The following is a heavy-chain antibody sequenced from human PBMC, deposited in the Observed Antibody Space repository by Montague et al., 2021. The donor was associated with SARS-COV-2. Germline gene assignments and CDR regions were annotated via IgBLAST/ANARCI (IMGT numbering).Heavy chain of an antibody. CDR3: ARNGGGNWFDP. J-gene: IGHJ5*02. V-gene: IGHV3-30*04. Sequence: SLRLSCAASGFTFSSYAMHWVRQAPGKGLEWVAVISYDGSSKYYADSVKGRFTISRDNSKNTLYLQMNSLRAEDTAVYYCARNGGGNWFDPWGQGTLVTVSS. D-gene: IGHD4-23*01. CDR1: GFTFSSYA. CDR2: ISYDGSSK.